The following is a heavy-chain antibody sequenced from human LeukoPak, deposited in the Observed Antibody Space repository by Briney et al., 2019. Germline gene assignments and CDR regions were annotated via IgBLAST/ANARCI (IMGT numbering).Heavy chain of an antibody. D-gene: IGHD3-10*01. CDR1: GGTISSGGYY. Sequence: PSETLSLTCTVSGGTISSGGYYWSWIRQPPGKGLEWIGYIYYSGSTYYNPSLKSRVTISVDTSKNQFSLKLSSVTAADTAVYYCARERESYYYGSGSYGPGPSDPWGQGTLVTVSS. CDR2: IYYSGST. J-gene: IGHJ5*02. CDR3: ARERESYYYGSGSYGPGPSDP. V-gene: IGHV4-30-4*01.